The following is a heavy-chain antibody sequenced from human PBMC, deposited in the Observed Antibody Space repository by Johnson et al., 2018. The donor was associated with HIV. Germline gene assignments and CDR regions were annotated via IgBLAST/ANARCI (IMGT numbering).Heavy chain of an antibody. Sequence: VQLVESGGGLVPPGGSLRLSCAASGFTFSSYAMSWVRQAPGTGLEWVSAISGSGGSTYYADSVKGRFTIPRDNSKNTLYLQMHSLRAEDTAVYYWAKDVEYCTGGVCHYDAFDIWGQGTMVTVSS. V-gene: IGHV3-23*04. CDR1: GFTFSSYA. CDR3: AKDVEYCTGGVCHYDAFDI. CDR2: ISGSGGST. J-gene: IGHJ3*02. D-gene: IGHD2-8*02.